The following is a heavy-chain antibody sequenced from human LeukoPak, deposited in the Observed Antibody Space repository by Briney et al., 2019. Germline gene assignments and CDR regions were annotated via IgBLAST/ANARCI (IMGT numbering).Heavy chain of an antibody. Sequence: GRSLRLSCAASGFTFDDYAMHWVRQAPGKGLEWVSGIGWNSYSIGYADSVKGRFTISRDNAKNSLYLQMNSLRAEDMAFYYCAKDSSGWPLFDYWGQGTLVTVSS. D-gene: IGHD6-19*01. V-gene: IGHV3-9*03. CDR1: GFTFDDYA. CDR2: IGWNSYSI. CDR3: AKDSSGWPLFDY. J-gene: IGHJ4*02.